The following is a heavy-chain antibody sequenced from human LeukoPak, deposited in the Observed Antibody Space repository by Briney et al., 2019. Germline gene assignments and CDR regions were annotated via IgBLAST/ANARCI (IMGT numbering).Heavy chain of an antibody. CDR1: GFTFSSYY. V-gene: IGHV3-30*18. CDR3: AKDYCNNGVCYFFDY. CDR2: ISYDGSNN. D-gene: IGHD2-8*01. Sequence: PGGSLRLSCAASGFTFSSYYMHWVRQAPGKGLEWVAIISYDGSNNYYTDSVKGRFTISRDNSKNTLYLQMNSLRAEDTAVYYCAKDYCNNGVCYFFDYWGQGTLVTVSS. J-gene: IGHJ4*02.